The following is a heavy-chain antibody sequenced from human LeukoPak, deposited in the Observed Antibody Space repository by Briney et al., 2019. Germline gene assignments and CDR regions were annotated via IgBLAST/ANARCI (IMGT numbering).Heavy chain of an antibody. CDR2: IGTAGDT. D-gene: IGHD3/OR15-3a*01. CDR3: ARDGIWTGHLIDY. CDR1: GFTFSSYD. J-gene: IGHJ4*02. Sequence: GGSLRLSCAASGFTFSSYDMHWVRQATGKGLEWVSAIGTAGDTYYPGSVKGRFTISRDNAKNSLYLQMNSLRAEDTAVYYCARDGIWTGHLIDYWGQGTLVTVSS. V-gene: IGHV3-13*01.